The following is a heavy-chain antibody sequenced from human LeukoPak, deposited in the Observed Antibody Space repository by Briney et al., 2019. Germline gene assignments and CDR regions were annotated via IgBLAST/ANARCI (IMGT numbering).Heavy chain of an antibody. V-gene: IGHV1-2*02. CDR3: ARGGYISSYYGWFDP. CDR1: GYTFTDYY. J-gene: IGHJ5*02. CDR2: INPNSGGT. D-gene: IGHD6-13*01. Sequence: ASVKVSCKASGYTFTDYYLYWVRQAPGQGLELMGWINPNSGGTNYAQKFQGRVTVTRDTSISTVYMELSRLTSDDTAVYYCARGGYISSYYGWFDPWGQGTLVTVSS.